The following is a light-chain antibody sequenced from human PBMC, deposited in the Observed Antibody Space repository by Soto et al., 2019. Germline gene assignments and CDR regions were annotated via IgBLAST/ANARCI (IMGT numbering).Light chain of an antibody. CDR3: QQSHTSPYT. Sequence: DIQMTQSPSSLSASVGDRVAITCRASQSINIYLNWYQQRPGRAPKLLIYAASNLQSGVPSRFSGDGVETHVTLTNSGLQPDDFATYHCQQSHTSPYTFGQGTRLEI. J-gene: IGKJ5*01. CDR2: AAS. CDR1: QSINIY. V-gene: IGKV1-39*01.